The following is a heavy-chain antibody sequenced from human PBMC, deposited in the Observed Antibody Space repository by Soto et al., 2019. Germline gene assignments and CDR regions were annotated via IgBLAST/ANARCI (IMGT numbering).Heavy chain of an antibody. Sequence: LYLTCTVSGGSISSGGYYWSWIRQHPGKGLEWIGYIYYSGSTYYNPSLKSRVTISVDTSKNQFSLKLSSVTAADTAVYYCARHNYDSSGTAVDVWGQATTVTVSS. CDR2: IYYSGST. J-gene: IGHJ6*02. CDR1: GGSISSGGYY. CDR3: ARHNYDSSGTAVDV. D-gene: IGHD3-22*01. V-gene: IGHV4-31*03.